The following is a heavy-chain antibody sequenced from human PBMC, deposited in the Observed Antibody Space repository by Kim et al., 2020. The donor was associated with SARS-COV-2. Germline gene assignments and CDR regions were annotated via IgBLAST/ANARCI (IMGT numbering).Heavy chain of an antibody. V-gene: IGHV4-59*08. CDR3: ARQDGDYDWYFDL. D-gene: IGHD4-17*01. Sequence: YNTSLKGRFTISVDTSKNQFSLKLSSVTAADTAVYYCARQDGDYDWYFDLWGRGTLVTVSS. J-gene: IGHJ2*01.